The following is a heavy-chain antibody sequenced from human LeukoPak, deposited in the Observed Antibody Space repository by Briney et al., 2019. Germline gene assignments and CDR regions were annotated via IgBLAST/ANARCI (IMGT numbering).Heavy chain of an antibody. CDR3: AGLVRGVLFDY. J-gene: IGHJ4*02. CDR1: GGTFSRYA. D-gene: IGHD3-10*01. V-gene: IGHV1-69*04. Sequence: SVKVSCKASGGTFSRYAISRVRQAPGQGLEWMGRIIPILGIANYAQKFQGRVTITADKSTSTAYMELSSLRSEDTAVYYCAGLVRGVLFDYWGQGTLVTVSS. CDR2: IIPILGIA.